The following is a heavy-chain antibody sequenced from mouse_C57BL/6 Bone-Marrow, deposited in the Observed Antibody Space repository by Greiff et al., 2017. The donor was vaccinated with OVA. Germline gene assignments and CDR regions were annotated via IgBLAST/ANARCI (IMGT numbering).Heavy chain of an antibody. CDR2: IDPSDSYT. J-gene: IGHJ3*01. V-gene: IGHV1-50*01. CDR1: GYTFTSYW. CDR3: ARGWFYPDAY. Sequence: QVHVKQPGAELVKPGASVKLSCKASGYTFTSYWMQWVKQRPGQGLEWIGEIDPSDSYTNFNQKFKGKATLTVDPSSSAAYLQLSSLTSEDTAVYYCARGWFYPDAYWGQGTLVTVAA. D-gene: IGHD1-1*02.